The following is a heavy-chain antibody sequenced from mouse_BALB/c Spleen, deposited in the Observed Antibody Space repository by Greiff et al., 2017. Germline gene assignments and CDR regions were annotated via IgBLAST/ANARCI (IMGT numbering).Heavy chain of an antibody. CDR3: TRSTTVVRAMDY. Sequence: VQVVESGAELVRPGASVTLSCKASGYTFTDYEMHWVKQTPVHGLEWIGAIDPETGGTAYNQKFKGKATLTADKSSSTAYMELRSLTSEDSAVYYCTRSTTVVRAMDYWGQGTSVTVSS. CDR2: IDPETGGT. V-gene: IGHV1-15*01. D-gene: IGHD1-1*01. CDR1: GYTFTDYE. J-gene: IGHJ4*01.